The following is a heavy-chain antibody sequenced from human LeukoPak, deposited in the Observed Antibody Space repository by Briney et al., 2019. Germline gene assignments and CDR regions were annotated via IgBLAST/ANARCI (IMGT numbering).Heavy chain of an antibody. CDR3: ARDRAYYYDSSGYYYFDH. J-gene: IGHJ4*02. CDR1: GFTVSSNY. D-gene: IGHD3-22*01. V-gene: IGHV3-53*01. Sequence: GGSLRLSCAASGFTVSSNYMSWVRQAPGRGLEWVSTIYIGGSTYYADSVKGRFTISRDNSKNTLSLQMNSLRADDTAVYYCARDRAYYYDSSGYYYFDHWGQGTLVTVSS. CDR2: IYIGGST.